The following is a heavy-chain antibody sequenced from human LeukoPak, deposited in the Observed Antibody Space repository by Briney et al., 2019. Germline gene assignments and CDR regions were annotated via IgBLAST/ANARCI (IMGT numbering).Heavy chain of an antibody. CDR2: IYGSEST. V-gene: IGHV4-38-2*01. D-gene: IGHD4-23*01. Sequence: SETLSLTCAVSGYPLGRNYFWGWVRQPPGKRLEWIGRIYGSESTTYNPSLMNRVTISVDTSRNHLSLQLTSSTAADTAVYYCARYDSRGSASTRFDSWGQGILVTISS. J-gene: IGHJ5*01. CDR3: ARYDSRGSASTRFDS. CDR1: GYPLGRNYF.